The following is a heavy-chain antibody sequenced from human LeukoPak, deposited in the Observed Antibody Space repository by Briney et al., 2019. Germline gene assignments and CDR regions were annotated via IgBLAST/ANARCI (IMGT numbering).Heavy chain of an antibody. V-gene: IGHV3-11*01. J-gene: IGHJ4*02. CDR1: GFTFSDYY. CDR2: ISSSGSTI. CDR3: ARDSGQQLVRDYFDY. D-gene: IGHD6-13*01. Sequence: GGSLRLSCAASGFTFSDYYMSWIRQAPGKGLEWVSYISSSGSTIYYADSVKGRFTISRDNAKNSLYLQMNSLRAEDTAVYYCARDSGQQLVRDYFDYWGQGTLVTVSS.